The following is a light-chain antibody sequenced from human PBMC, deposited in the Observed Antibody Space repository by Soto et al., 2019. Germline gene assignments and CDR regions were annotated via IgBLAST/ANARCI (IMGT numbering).Light chain of an antibody. CDR1: QSVSSN. J-gene: IGKJ1*01. CDR2: AAS. Sequence: EIGMTQSPATLSGSPGERATLSWGASQSVSSNLAWFQQNPGQAPRLLIYAASTRATGIPARFSGSLYGTEFNLTISSLQPEDFAVYSCQQYNNWPTTFGQGTKVDIK. CDR3: QQYNNWPTT. V-gene: IGKV3-15*01.